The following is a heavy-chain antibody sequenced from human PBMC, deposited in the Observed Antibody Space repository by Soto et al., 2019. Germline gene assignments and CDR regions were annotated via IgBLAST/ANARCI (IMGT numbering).Heavy chain of an antibody. CDR1: GFTFSSYS. J-gene: IGHJ3*02. V-gene: IGHV3-48*04. CDR3: ARDLAVNAFDI. Sequence: GGSLRLSCAASGFTFSSYSMNWVRQAPGKGLEWVSYISSSSSTIYYADSVKGRFTISRDNAKNSLYLQMNSLRAEDTAVYYCARDLAVNAFDIWGQGTMVTVSS. CDR2: ISSSSSTI.